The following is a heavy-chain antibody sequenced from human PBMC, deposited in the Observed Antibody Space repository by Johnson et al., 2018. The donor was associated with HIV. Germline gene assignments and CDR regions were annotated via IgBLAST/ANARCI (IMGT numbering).Heavy chain of an antibody. CDR2: ISYDGSKK. Sequence: QVQLVESGGGVVQPGRSLRLSCAASGSTFSSYAMHWVRQAPGKGLEWVAVISYDGSKKYYADSVNGRFTISRDNSKNTLYLQMNSLRAEDTAVYYCARATVESAFDIWGQGTMVTVSS. CDR3: ARATVESAFDI. CDR1: GSTFSSYA. V-gene: IGHV3-30*04. D-gene: IGHD4-23*01. J-gene: IGHJ3*02.